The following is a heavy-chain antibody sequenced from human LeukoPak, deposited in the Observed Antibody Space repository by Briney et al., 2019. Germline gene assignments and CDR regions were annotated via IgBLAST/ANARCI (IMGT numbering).Heavy chain of an antibody. CDR1: GGTFSSYA. D-gene: IGHD3-9*01. CDR3: AGYDILTGFLAYFDY. J-gene: IGHJ4*02. CDR2: IIPIFGTA. V-gene: IGHV1-69*05. Sequence: GASVKVSCKASGGTFSSYAISWVRQAPGQGLEWMGGIIPIFGTANYAQKFQGRVTITTDESTSTAYMELSSLRSEDTAVYYCAGYDILTGFLAYFDYWGQGTLVTVSS.